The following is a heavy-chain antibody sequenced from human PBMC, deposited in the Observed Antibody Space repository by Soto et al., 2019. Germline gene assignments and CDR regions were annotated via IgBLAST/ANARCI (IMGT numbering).Heavy chain of an antibody. CDR3: ARDKPCSGYELKGFDY. Sequence: SQTLSLTCAISGDSVSSNSAAWNWIRQSPSRGLEWLGRTYYRSKWYNDYAVSVKSRITINPDTSKNQFSLQLNSVTPEDTAVYYCARDKPCSGYELKGFDYWGQGTLVTVSS. CDR1: GDSVSSNSAA. D-gene: IGHD5-12*01. J-gene: IGHJ4*02. CDR2: TYYRSKWYN. V-gene: IGHV6-1*01.